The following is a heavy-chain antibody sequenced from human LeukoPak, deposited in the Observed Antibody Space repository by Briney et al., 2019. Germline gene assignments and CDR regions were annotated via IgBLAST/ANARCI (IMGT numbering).Heavy chain of an antibody. V-gene: IGHV3-7*01. CDR1: GFTFSSYW. D-gene: IGHD6-19*01. CDR3: ARGEVAVAGHPVYYYYMDV. CDR2: IKQDGSEK. Sequence: PGGSLRLSCAASGFTFSSYWMSWVRQAPGKGLEWVANIKQDGSEKYYVDSVKGRFTISRDNAKNSLYLQMNSLRAEDTAVYYCARGEVAVAGHPVYYYYMDVWGKGTTVTVSS. J-gene: IGHJ6*03.